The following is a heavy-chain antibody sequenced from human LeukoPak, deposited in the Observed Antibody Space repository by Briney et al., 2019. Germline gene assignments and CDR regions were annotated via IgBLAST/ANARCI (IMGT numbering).Heavy chain of an antibody. D-gene: IGHD6-13*01. Sequence: SVKVSCKASGGTFSSYAISWVRQAPGQGLEWMGGIIPIFGTANYAQKFQGRGTITADESTSTAYMELSSLRSEDTAVYYCAREGSIAAGTTFPLDYWGQGTLVTLSS. CDR1: GGTFSSYA. CDR2: IIPIFGTA. V-gene: IGHV1-69*01. CDR3: AREGSIAAGTTFPLDY. J-gene: IGHJ4*02.